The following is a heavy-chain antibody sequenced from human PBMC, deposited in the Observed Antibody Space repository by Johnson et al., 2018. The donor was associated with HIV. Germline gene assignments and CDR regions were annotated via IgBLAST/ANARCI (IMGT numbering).Heavy chain of an antibody. V-gene: IGHV3-33*06. J-gene: IGHJ3*02. D-gene: IGHD1-14*01. CDR3: AKGMNLDAFDI. CDR2: IWYDGSTK. Sequence: QVQLVESGGGVVRPGGSLRLSCAASGFTFSSYGMHWVRQAPGKGLEWVAVIWYDGSTKYYADSVKGRFTISRDNSKNTLYLQMNSLRAEDTAVYYCAKGMNLDAFDIWGQGTMVTVSS. CDR1: GFTFSSYG.